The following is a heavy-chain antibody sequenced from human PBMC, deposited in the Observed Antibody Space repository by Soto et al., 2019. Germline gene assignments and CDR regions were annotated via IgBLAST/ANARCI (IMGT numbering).Heavy chain of an antibody. Sequence: EVKLLESGGGLVQPGGSLRLSCTASGFIFSSYAMSWVRQAPGKGLEWVSGISGSGGWTYYADSVKGRFTISRDNSKKTLYLQMSGLRADDTAVYYCTKEGSSYYFYYAMDVWGQGTTVTVSS. J-gene: IGHJ6*02. D-gene: IGHD6-6*01. CDR3: TKEGSSYYFYYAMDV. CDR1: GFIFSSYA. CDR2: ISGSGGWT. V-gene: IGHV3-23*01.